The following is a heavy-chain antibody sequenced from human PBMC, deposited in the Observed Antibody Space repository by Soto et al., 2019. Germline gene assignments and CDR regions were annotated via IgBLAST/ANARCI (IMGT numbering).Heavy chain of an antibody. CDR3: ARDPDSSGWYGHFDY. J-gene: IGHJ4*02. V-gene: IGHV3-48*03. CDR1: GFTSSSYE. D-gene: IGHD6-19*01. CDR2: ISSSGSTI. Sequence: GSLRLSCAASGFTSSSYEMNWVRQAPGKGLEWVSYISSSGSTIYYADSVKGRFTISRDNAKNSLYLQMNSLRAEDTAVYYCARDPDSSGWYGHFDYWGQGTLVTVSS.